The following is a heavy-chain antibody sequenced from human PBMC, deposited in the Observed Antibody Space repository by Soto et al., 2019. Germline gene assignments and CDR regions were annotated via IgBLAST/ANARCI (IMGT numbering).Heavy chain of an antibody. V-gene: IGHV1-46*01. Sequence: QVQLVQSGAEVKKPGASVKVSCKASGYTFTSYYMHWVRQAPGQGLEWMGIINPSGGSTSYAQKFQGRVTMTRDTSTSTFYRELSSLRSEDTAGYYCARDAVYLRRNYYRHGEAGYFDYWGQGTLVTVSS. D-gene: IGHD4-4*01. J-gene: IGHJ4*02. CDR3: ARDAVYLRRNYYRHGEAGYFDY. CDR2: INPSGGST. CDR1: GYTFTSYY.